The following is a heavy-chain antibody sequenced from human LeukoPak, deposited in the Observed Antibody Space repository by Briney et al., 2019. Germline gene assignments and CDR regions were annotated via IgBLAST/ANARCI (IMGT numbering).Heavy chain of an antibody. J-gene: IGHJ6*02. CDR1: GFTFSSYG. Sequence: GGSLRLSCAASGFTFSSYGMHWVRQAPGKGLEWVAVIWYDGSNKYYADSVKGRFTISRDNSKNTLYLQMNSLRAEDTAVYYCARSYYDFWSGSYYYYYGMDVWGQGTTVTVSS. CDR2: IWYDGSNK. D-gene: IGHD3-3*01. CDR3: ARSYYDFWSGSYYYYYGMDV. V-gene: IGHV3-33*01.